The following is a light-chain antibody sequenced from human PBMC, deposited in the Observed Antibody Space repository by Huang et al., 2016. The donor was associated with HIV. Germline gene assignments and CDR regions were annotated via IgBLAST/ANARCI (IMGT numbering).Light chain of an antibody. CDR2: AAS. V-gene: IGKV1-39*01. J-gene: IGKJ1*01. CDR3: QQSYSTPRT. CDR1: QTISNF. Sequence: IQMTQSPSSLSASVGDSATITCRASQTISNFLNWYQQKPGKAPKLLISAASSSQSGVPSRFSGSGSGTDFTLTITSLQPDDFATYYCQQSYSTPRTFGQGTTVEIK.